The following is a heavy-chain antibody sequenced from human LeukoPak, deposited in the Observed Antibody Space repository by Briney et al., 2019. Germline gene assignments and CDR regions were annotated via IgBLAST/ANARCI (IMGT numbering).Heavy chain of an antibody. J-gene: IGHJ4*02. V-gene: IGHV4-39*01. CDR3: ARHRLIRDISPGDYFDY. CDR2: IHYSGST. CDR1: NDSIGSGGYY. Sequence: SGTLSLTCVVSNDSIGSGGYYWGWIRQPPGKGLEWIGTIHYSGSTYYNPSLKSRVTISVDTSKNQFSLKLRSVTAADTAVYFGARHRLIRDISPGDYFDYWGQGALVTVSS. D-gene: IGHD3-9*01.